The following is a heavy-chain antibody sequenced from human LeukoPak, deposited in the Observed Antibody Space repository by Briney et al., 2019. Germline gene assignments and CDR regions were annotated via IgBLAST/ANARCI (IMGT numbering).Heavy chain of an antibody. CDR1: GFTFRNYG. Sequence: GGSLRLSCAVSGFTFRNYGMTWVRQAPGKGLEWVASVSGSGSVTYYADSVKGRFTISRDNSKNTLYLQMNSLRAEDTAVYYCAKGGVAVAGPYDYWGQGTLVTVSS. J-gene: IGHJ4*02. V-gene: IGHV3-23*01. D-gene: IGHD6-19*01. CDR3: AKGGVAVAGPYDY. CDR2: VSGSGSVT.